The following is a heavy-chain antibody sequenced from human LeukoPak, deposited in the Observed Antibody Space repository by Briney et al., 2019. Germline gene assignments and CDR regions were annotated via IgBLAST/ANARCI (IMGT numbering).Heavy chain of an antibody. CDR2: VSGSGANT. Sequence: GGSLRPSCAASGFTFSSYALSWVRQAPGKGLECVSAVSGSGANTYYVDSVKGRFTISRDNSKNTLYLQMNSLRVEDTAVYYCAKDFCSSANCFYPSWGQGILVTVSS. CDR1: GFTFSSYA. V-gene: IGHV3-23*01. CDR3: AKDFCSSANCFYPS. D-gene: IGHD2-2*01. J-gene: IGHJ5*02.